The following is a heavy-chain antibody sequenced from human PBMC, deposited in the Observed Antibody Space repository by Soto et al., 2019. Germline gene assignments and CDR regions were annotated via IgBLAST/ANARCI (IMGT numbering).Heavy chain of an antibody. CDR2: INPNSGNT. D-gene: IGHD4-4*01. J-gene: IGHJ5*02. V-gene: IGHV1-8*01. CDR1: GYPFTKYD. Sequence: ASVKVSCKASGYPFTKYDINWVRQATGQGXEWMGWINPNSGNTGYSQKFQGRVTMTRNTSISTAYMELSSLRFDDTAVYYCARSPPRVEKNNYAGGWFDPWGQGTLVT. CDR3: ARSPPRVEKNNYAGGWFDP.